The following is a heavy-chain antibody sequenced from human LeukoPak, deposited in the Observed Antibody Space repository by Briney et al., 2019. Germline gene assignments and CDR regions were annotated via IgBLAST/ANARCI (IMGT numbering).Heavy chain of an antibody. V-gene: IGHV1-69*13. CDR3: AREPLPEQWLDYWYFDL. J-gene: IGHJ2*01. CDR1: GGTFSSYA. D-gene: IGHD6-19*01. CDR2: IIPIFGTA. Sequence: GASVKVSCKASGGTFSSYAISWVRQAPGQGLEWMGGIIPIFGTANYAQKFQGRVTITADESTSTAYMELSSLRSEDTAVYYYAREPLPEQWLDYWYFDLWGRGTLVTVSS.